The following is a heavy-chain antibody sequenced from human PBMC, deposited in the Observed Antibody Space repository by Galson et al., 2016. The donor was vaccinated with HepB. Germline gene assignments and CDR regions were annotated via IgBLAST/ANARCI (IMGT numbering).Heavy chain of an antibody. D-gene: IGHD4-17*01. CDR1: GFNIRTFS. Sequence: SLRLSCAASGFNIRTFSMSWYRQIPGTGLEWVSSIGAGSSYIDYVASVKGRFTISRDNADNSVFLQMNSLTAEDTGIYYCVRVVTTVNTAPDTWGQGTLVTVSS. CDR3: VRVVTTVNTAPDT. CDR2: IGAGSSYI. V-gene: IGHV3-21*01. J-gene: IGHJ4*02.